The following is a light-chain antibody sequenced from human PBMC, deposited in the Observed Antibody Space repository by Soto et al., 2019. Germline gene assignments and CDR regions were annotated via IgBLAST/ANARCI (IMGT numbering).Light chain of an antibody. CDR2: DVT. CDR1: SSDVGGYNY. V-gene: IGLV2-11*01. J-gene: IGLJ3*02. Sequence: QSALAQPRSVSGSPGQSVTISCTGTSSDVGGYNYVSWYQQHPGKAPKLMIYDVTKRPSGVPDRFSGSRSANTASLTISGLQAEDAADYYCCSYAGSYSLVFGGGTKLTVL. CDR3: CSYAGSYSLV.